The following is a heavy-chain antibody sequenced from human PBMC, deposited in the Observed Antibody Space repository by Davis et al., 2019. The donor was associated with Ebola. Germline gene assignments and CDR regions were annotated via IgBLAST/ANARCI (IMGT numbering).Heavy chain of an antibody. V-gene: IGHV1-2*06. J-gene: IGHJ4*02. CDR2: INPNSGGT. Sequence: AASVKVSCKASGYTFTGYYMHWVRQAPGQGLEWMGRINPNSGGTNYAQKFQGRVTMTRDTSTSTVYMELSSLRSEDTAVYYCARGGSRAAVGYWGQGTLVTVSS. CDR1: GYTFTGYY. D-gene: IGHD6-13*01. CDR3: ARGGSRAAVGY.